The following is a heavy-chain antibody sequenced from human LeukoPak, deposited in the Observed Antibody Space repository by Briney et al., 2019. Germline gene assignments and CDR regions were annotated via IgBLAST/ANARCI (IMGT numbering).Heavy chain of an antibody. CDR1: GGTFSIYA. J-gene: IGHJ4*02. CDR3: ASWAPSEYCSSNSCYVSGLDY. CDR2: IIPMFGTA. D-gene: IGHD2-2*01. V-gene: IGHV1-69*05. Sequence: PGSSVKVSCKACGGTFSIYAISWVRQPRGQGREWRGGIIPMFGTANYAQKFRGRVTVTTDESTSTAYMELRSTTYEDTTVYYCASWAPSEYCSSNSCYVSGLDYWGQGPLVTVSS.